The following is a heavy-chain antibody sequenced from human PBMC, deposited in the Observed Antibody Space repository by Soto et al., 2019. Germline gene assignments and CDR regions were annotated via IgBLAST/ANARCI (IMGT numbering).Heavy chain of an antibody. D-gene: IGHD5-12*01. CDR1: GYTFTGYY. CDR3: ARGRRWLRHNYGMDG. V-gene: IGHV1-2*04. Sequence: ASVKVSCKASGYTFTGYYMHWVRQAPGQGLEWMGWINPNSGGTNYAQKFQGWVTMTRDTSISTAYMELSRLRSDDTAVYYCARGRRWLRHNYGMDGWGQGTTVAVSS. J-gene: IGHJ6*02. CDR2: INPNSGGT.